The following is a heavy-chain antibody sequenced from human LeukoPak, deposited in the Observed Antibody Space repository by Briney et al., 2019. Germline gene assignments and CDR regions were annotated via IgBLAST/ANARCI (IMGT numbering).Heavy chain of an antibody. J-gene: IGHJ5*02. V-gene: IGHV3-7*05. Sequence: PGGSLRLSCVASGFTFSTYWMSWVRQAPGKGLEWVANMKRDGSDKYYVDSVKGRFTISRDNAKNSLYLQMNSLRAEDTAVYYCATRGQVFGAWGQGILVTVSS. D-gene: IGHD3/OR15-3a*01. CDR3: ATRGQVFGA. CDR2: MKRDGSDK. CDR1: GFTFSTYW.